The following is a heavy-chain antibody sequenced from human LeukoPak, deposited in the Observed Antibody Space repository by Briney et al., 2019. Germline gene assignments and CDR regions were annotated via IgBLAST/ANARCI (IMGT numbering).Heavy chain of an antibody. D-gene: IGHD2-2*01. CDR2: INPNDGDT. V-gene: IGHV1-2*02. J-gene: IGHJ4*02. CDR1: GYTLTDYY. Sequence: GASVKASCKASGYTLTDYYMHWVRQAPGQGFEWMGWINPNDGDTNYAQKFQGRVTMTRDTSTSTAHMEVSRLRSADTAVYYCARANFLYCSSTACLFDYWGQGTLVTVSS. CDR3: ARANFLYCSSTACLFDY.